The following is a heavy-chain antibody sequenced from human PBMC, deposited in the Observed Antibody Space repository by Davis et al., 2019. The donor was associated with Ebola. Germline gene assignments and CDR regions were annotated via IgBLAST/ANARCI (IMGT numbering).Heavy chain of an antibody. Sequence: ASVKVSCKASGYTFTSYYVHWVRQAPGQGLEWMGVINPSGGSTRYAQKLQGRVTMTRDTSTSTVYMELSTLRSEDTAVYYCARDRNPYNYYYGMDVWGQGTTVTVSS. CDR3: ARDRNPYNYYYGMDV. CDR2: INPSGGST. V-gene: IGHV1-46*04. J-gene: IGHJ6*02. CDR1: GYTFTSYY.